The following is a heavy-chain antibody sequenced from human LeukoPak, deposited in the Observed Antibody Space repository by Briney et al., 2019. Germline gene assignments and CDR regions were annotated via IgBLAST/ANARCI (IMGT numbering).Heavy chain of an antibody. Sequence: GASVKVSCKVSGHTLTELSMHWVRQAPGKGLEWMGGFDPEDGETIYAQKFQGRVTMTEDTSTDTAYMELSSLRSDDTAVYYCARVLIAVADPSFDYWGQGTLVTVSS. V-gene: IGHV1-24*01. J-gene: IGHJ4*02. CDR1: GHTLTELS. D-gene: IGHD6-19*01. CDR3: ARVLIAVADPSFDY. CDR2: FDPEDGET.